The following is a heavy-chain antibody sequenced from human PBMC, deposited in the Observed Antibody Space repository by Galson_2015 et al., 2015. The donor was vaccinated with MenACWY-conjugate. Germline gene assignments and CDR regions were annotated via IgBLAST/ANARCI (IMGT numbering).Heavy chain of an antibody. V-gene: IGHV3-21*01. CDR1: GFTFSSYR. Sequence: SLRLSCAASGFTFSSYRMNWVRQAPGKGLEWVSSISDGSSNIYYADSVRGRFTISRDNAQKSLYLQMDSLRAEDTAIYYCARDADYNDLDAFDIWAKGQGSPSL. CDR3: ARDADYNDLDAFDI. D-gene: IGHD4-11*01. J-gene: IGHJ3*02. CDR2: ISDGSSNI.